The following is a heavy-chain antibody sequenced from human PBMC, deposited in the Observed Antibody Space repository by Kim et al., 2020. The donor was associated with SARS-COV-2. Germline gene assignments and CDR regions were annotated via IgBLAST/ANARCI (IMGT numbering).Heavy chain of an antibody. CDR1: GGSISSSNYY. V-gene: IGHV4-39*01. CDR3: ARLQLANPLGDY. Sequence: SETLSLTCTVSGGSISSSNYYWGWIRQPPGKGLEWIGRIYYSGSTYYNPSLKSRVTISVDTSTNQFSLKLSSVTAADTAVYFCARLQLANPLGDYWGQGTLVTVSS. J-gene: IGHJ4*02. CDR2: IYYSGST. D-gene: IGHD5-18*01.